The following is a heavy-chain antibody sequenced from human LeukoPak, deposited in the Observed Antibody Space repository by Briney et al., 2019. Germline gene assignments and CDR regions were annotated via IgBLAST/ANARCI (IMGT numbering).Heavy chain of an antibody. V-gene: IGHV3-11*01. CDR3: AREDIVVVLAAIRYYYYYGMDV. CDR2: ISSSGSTI. D-gene: IGHD2-2*02. J-gene: IGHJ6*02. CDR1: GFTFSDYY. Sequence: GGSLRLSCAASGFTFSDYYMSWIRQAPGKGLEWVSYISSSGSTIYYADSVKGRFTISRDNAKNSLYLQMNSLRAEDTAVYYCAREDIVVVLAAIRYYYYYGMDVWGQGTTVTVSS.